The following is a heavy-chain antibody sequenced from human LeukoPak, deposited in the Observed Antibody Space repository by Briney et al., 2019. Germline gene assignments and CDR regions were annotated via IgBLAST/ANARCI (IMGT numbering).Heavy chain of an antibody. CDR2: ISYDGSNK. CDR1: GFTFSSYG. Sequence: GGSLRLSCAASGFTFSSYGMHWVRQAPGKGLEWVAVISYDGSNKYYADSVKGRFTISRDNSKNTLYLQMNSLRAEDTAVYYCANTAPNYYYYGMDVWGQGTTVTVSS. J-gene: IGHJ6*02. CDR3: ANTAPNYYYYGMDV. V-gene: IGHV3-30*18.